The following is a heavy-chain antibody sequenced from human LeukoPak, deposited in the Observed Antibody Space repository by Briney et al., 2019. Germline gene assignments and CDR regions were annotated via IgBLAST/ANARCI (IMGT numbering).Heavy chain of an antibody. J-gene: IGHJ4*01. CDR1: GGSISSYY. Sequence: SETLSLTCTVSGGSISSYYWSWIRQPPGKGLEWIGYIYYSGSTNYNPSLKSRVTISLDKSKNQFSLKLSSVTAADTAVYYCARDLRDTAMVYFDYWGQEPWSPSPQ. CDR3: ARDLRDTAMVYFDY. CDR2: IYYSGST. D-gene: IGHD5-18*01. V-gene: IGHV4-59*12.